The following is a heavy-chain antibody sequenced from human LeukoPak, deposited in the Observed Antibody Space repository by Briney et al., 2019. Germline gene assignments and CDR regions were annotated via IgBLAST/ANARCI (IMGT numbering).Heavy chain of an antibody. V-gene: IGHV3-21*01. CDR3: VQQLVSTY. Sequence: GGSLRLSCAAYGFTFSGYSMNWVRQAPGKGLEWVSSISSSSSYIYYPAPVRGRFTISGANAKNSLFQQRNGLTAEDTADYYWVQQLVSTYWGQGTLVTVSS. J-gene: IGHJ4*02. CDR2: ISSSSSYI. CDR1: GFTFSGYS. D-gene: IGHD6-6*01.